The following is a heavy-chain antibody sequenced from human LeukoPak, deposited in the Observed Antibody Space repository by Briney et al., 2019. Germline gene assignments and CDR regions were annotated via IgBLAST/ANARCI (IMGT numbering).Heavy chain of an antibody. CDR2: IYHSGST. CDR3: ARVGGQRSYFDY. CDR1: GGSISSGGYS. V-gene: IGHV4-30-2*01. D-gene: IGHD2-15*01. Sequence: SETLSLTCAVSGGSISSGGYSWSWIRQPPGKGLEWIGYIYHSGSTYYNLSLKSRVTISVDRSKNQFSLKLSSVTAADTAVYYCARVGGQRSYFDYWGQGTLVTVSS. J-gene: IGHJ4*02.